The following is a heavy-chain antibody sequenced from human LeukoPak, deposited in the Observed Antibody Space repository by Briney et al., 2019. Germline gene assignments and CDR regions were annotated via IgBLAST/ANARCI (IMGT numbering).Heavy chain of an antibody. V-gene: IGHV1-18*01. D-gene: IGHD2-15*01. CDR2: ISAYNGNT. CDR3: ARGIVVVVAATHYYYMDV. CDR1: GYTFTSYG. J-gene: IGHJ6*03. Sequence: GASVKVSCKASGYTFTSYGISWVRQAPGQGLEWMGWISAYNGNTNYAQKLQGRVTMTTDTSTSTAYMELRSLRSDDTAAYYCARGIVVVVAATHYYYMDVWGKGTTVTVSS.